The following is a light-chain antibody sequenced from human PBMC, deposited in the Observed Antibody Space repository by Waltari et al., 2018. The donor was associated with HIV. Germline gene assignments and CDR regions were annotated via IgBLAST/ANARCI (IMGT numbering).Light chain of an antibody. CDR1: EDIGDK. J-gene: IGKJ1*01. CDR2: GAS. CDR3: QQYSTWPRT. V-gene: IGKV3-15*01. Sequence: MTQSPATLSVSPGETVSLFCGASEDIGDKLAWYQQKRGRAPRLLVSGASSRATGVPARFSGRGSGTEFTLTITGLQSNDSAIYFCQQYSTWPRTFGQGTLV.